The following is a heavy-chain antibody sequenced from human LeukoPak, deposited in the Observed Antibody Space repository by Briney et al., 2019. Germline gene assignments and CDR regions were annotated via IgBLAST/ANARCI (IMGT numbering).Heavy chain of an antibody. J-gene: IGHJ5*02. CDR3: ARGIDGSSWYSGDPNWFDP. V-gene: IGHV1-3*01. D-gene: IGHD6-13*01. CDR1: GYTLTSYA. CDR2: INAGNGNT. Sequence: GASVKVSCKASGYTLTSYAMHWVRQAPGQRLEWMGWINAGNGNTKYSQKFQGRVTITRDTSASTAYMELSSLRSEDTAVYYCARGIDGSSWYSGDPNWFDPWGQGTLVTVSS.